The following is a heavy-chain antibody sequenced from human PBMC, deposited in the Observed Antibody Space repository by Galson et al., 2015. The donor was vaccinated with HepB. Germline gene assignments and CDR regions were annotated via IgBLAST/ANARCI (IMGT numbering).Heavy chain of an antibody. D-gene: IGHD3-9*01. J-gene: IGHJ6*02. Sequence: SVKVSCKASGYTFTSYGISWVRQAPGQGLEWMGWISAYNGNTNYAQKLQGRVTMTTDTSTSTAYMELSSLRSEDTAVYYCARELKYYDILTGYYMAYGMDVWGQGTTVTVSS. CDR3: ARELKYYDILTGYYMAYGMDV. CDR1: GYTFTSYG. CDR2: ISAYNGNT. V-gene: IGHV1-18*01.